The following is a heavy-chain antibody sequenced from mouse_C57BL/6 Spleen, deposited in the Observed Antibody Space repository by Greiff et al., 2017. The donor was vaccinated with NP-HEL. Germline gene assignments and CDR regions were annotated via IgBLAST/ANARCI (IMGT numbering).Heavy chain of an antibody. V-gene: IGHV14-4*01. CDR2: IDPENGDT. Sequence: VQLKQSGAELVRPGASVKLSCTASGFNIKDDYMHWVKQRPEQGLEWIGWIDPENGDTEYASKFQGKATITADTSSNTAYLQLSSLTSEDTAVYYCTIYGRVAMDYWGQGTSVTVSS. J-gene: IGHJ4*01. CDR1: GFNIKDDY. D-gene: IGHD1-1*01. CDR3: TIYGRVAMDY.